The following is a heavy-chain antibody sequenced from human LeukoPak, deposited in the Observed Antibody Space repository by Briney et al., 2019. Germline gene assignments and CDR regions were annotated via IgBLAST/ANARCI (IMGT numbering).Heavy chain of an antibody. J-gene: IGHJ6*02. V-gene: IGHV3-30*14. CDR3: ARGWWGSGGFSGRIPPNYGMDV. Sequence: PGGSLRLSCAAYGFSFSGYSMYWVRQAPGKGLEWVAYILHDGNDEHYADPVKGRFTISRDNSKNTLYLQMNSLRAEDTAVFHCARGWWGSGGFSGRIPPNYGMDVWGQGTTVIVSS. CDR1: GFSFSGYS. CDR2: ILHDGNDE. D-gene: IGHD6-19*01.